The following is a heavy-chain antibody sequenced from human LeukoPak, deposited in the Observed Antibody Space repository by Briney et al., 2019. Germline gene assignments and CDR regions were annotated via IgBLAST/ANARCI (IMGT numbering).Heavy chain of an antibody. Sequence: SQTLSLTCTVSGDSISSYGYYWGWIRQPPGKGLEWIGSIYYSGSTYYNPSLKSRVTISVDTSKNQFSLKLSSVTAADTAVYYCAGYTNIVVVGLGFDPWGQGTLVTVSS. D-gene: IGHD2-2*01. J-gene: IGHJ5*02. CDR1: GDSISSYGYY. V-gene: IGHV4-39*01. CDR2: IYYSGST. CDR3: AGYTNIVVVGLGFDP.